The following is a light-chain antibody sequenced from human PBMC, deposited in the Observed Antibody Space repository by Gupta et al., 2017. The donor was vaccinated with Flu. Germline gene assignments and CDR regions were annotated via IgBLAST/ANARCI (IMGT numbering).Light chain of an antibody. J-gene: IGKJ1*01. CDR2: GAS. CDR1: QSISSN. Sequence: TVITQSPSTLSVCPGERSTLTCRASQSISSNLKWYQKKPGQAPRLLIYGASTRATGIPARFSGSGSGTEFTLTISSLQSEDFAVYYCQQDNNWPRTFGQGTKVEIK. V-gene: IGKV3-15*01. CDR3: QQDNNWPRT.